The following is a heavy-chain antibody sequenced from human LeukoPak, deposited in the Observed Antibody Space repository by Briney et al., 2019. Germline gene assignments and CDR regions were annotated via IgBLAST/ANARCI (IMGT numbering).Heavy chain of an antibody. V-gene: IGHV4-61*05. J-gene: IGHJ4*02. D-gene: IGHD6-13*01. CDR3: ARQYSSSWYVGNYFDY. Sequence: SETLSLTCRVSDYYINNGYYWGWIRQPPGKGLEWIGYIYYSGSTNYNPSLKSRVTISVDTSKNQFSLKLSSVTAADTAVYYCARQYSSSWYVGNYFDYWGQGTLVTVSS. CDR1: DYYINNGYY. CDR2: IYYSGST.